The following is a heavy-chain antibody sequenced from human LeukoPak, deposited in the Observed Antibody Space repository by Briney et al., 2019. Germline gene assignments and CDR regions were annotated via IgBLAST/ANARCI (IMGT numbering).Heavy chain of an antibody. V-gene: IGHV1-2*02. Sequence: ASVKVSCKASGYTFTGYYIHWVRQAPGQGLEWMGWINPNSGGTNYAQKFQGRVTMTRDTSISTAYMELSRLRSDDTAVYYCARVTTYYYDSSGYDAFGIWGQGTVVTVSS. D-gene: IGHD3-22*01. CDR2: INPNSGGT. CDR3: ARVTTYYYDSSGYDAFGI. CDR1: GYTFTGYY. J-gene: IGHJ3*02.